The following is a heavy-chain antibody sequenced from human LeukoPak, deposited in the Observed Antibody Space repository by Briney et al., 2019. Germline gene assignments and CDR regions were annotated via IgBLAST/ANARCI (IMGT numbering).Heavy chain of an antibody. V-gene: IGHV3-21*01. D-gene: IGHD5-24*01. CDR2: IRFTGSYI. CDR3: TRAGPRRDGYGSDY. CDR1: GFTFSHYS. Sequence: GGSLRLSCVASGFTFSHYSMNWVRQAPGKGLEWVSSIRFTGSYIYYADSVKGRFTISRDDAKNLLSLQMISLRAEDTAVYYCTRAGPRRDGYGSDYWGQGTLVTVSS. J-gene: IGHJ4*02.